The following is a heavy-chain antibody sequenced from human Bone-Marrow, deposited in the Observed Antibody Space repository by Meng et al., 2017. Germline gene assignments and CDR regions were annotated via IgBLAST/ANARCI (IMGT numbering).Heavy chain of an antibody. Sequence: QGQLVQAGAEVKKPGASVKVYGKASGYTFTRYGISSVRQAPGQGLEWMGWISAYNGNTNSAQKRQGRVTMTTDTSTSTAYMELRSLRSDDTAVYYCARDGLGGGCFDYWGQGTLVTVFS. J-gene: IGHJ4*02. CDR2: ISAYNGNT. CDR1: GYTFTRYG. V-gene: IGHV1-18*01. CDR3: ARDGLGGGCFDY. D-gene: IGHD5-12*01.